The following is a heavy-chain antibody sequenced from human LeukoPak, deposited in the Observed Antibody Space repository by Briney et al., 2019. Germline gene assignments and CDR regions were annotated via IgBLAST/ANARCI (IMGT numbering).Heavy chain of an antibody. Sequence: GESLKISCKGSGYSFTSHWIGWVRQMPGKGLEWMGIIYPGDSDTRYSPSFQGQVTISADKSISTAYLQWSSLKASDTAMYYCARPSLTESWEAPWWGDAFDIWGQGTMVTVSS. J-gene: IGHJ3*02. D-gene: IGHD1-14*01. V-gene: IGHV5-51*01. CDR3: ARPSLTESWEAPWWGDAFDI. CDR1: GYSFTSHW. CDR2: IYPGDSDT.